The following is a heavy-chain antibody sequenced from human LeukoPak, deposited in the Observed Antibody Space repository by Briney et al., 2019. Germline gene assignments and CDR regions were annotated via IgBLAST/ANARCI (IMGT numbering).Heavy chain of an antibody. Sequence: PGGSLRLSCAASGFTFSSYAMSWVRQAPGKGLEWVSAISGSGGSTYDADSVKGRFTISRDNSKNTLYLQMSSLRAEDTAVYYCAKDEEGIVPAACFDYWGQGTLVTVSS. V-gene: IGHV3-23*01. CDR1: GFTFSSYA. J-gene: IGHJ4*02. D-gene: IGHD2-2*01. CDR3: AKDEEGIVPAACFDY. CDR2: ISGSGGST.